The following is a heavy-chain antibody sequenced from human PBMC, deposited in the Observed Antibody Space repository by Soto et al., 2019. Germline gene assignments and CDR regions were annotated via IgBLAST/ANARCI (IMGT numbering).Heavy chain of an antibody. D-gene: IGHD5-18*01. J-gene: IGHJ4*02. CDR1: GGSIRSDGSY. V-gene: IGHV4-31*11. Sequence: PSETLSLTCAVSGGSIRSDGSYWTWIRQLPGGGLEWIGYIYYSGSTSYNPSLESRASISVDSSENQFSPRLTSVTAADTAVYYCARRAGNRRGYPIDSWGQGTLVTVSS. CDR3: ARRAGNRRGYPIDS. CDR2: IYYSGST.